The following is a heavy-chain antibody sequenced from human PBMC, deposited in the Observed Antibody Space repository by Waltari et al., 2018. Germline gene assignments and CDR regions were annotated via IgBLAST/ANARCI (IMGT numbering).Heavy chain of an antibody. J-gene: IGHJ4*02. D-gene: IGHD3-22*01. CDR3: AKDQGYYDSSGYYLFDY. V-gene: IGHV3-23*01. CDR2: FSGSGGST. CDR1: DSTFRGNA. Sequence: EVQLLESGGGLLRLGGSLNSSGAPSDSTFRGNACSWVRRAPGKGLEGVSAFSGSGGSTYYADSGKGRFTISRDNSKNTLYLQMNSLRAEDTAVYYCAKDQGYYDSSGYYLFDYWGQGTLVTVSS.